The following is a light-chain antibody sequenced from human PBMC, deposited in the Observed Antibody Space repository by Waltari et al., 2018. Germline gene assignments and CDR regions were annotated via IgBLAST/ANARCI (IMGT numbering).Light chain of an antibody. CDR1: SGDVGTSNY. V-gene: IGLV2-14*01. Sequence: QSALTQPASVSGSPGQSITISCSGTSGDVGTSNYVPCYQPLPGKVPKLIISEVSNRPSGVSNRSSGAKSGNTASLSISGLQAEDEGDYYCTSFTTRYTWLFGGGTKVTVL. CDR2: EVS. J-gene: IGLJ3*02. CDR3: TSFTTRYTWL.